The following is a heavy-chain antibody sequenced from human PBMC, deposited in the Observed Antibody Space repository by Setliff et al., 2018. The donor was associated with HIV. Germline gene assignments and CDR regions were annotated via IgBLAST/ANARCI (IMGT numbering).Heavy chain of an antibody. CDR2: IYPGDSDT. V-gene: IGHV5-51*01. Sequence: GESLKISCKGSGYTFTSYRIGWVRQMPGKGLEWMGIIYPGDSDTRYSPSFQGRVTISADKSINTAYLQWSSLQASDTAMYYCARRASKASLDYWGQGTLVTVS. J-gene: IGHJ4*02. CDR1: GYTFTSYR. CDR3: ARRASKASLDY.